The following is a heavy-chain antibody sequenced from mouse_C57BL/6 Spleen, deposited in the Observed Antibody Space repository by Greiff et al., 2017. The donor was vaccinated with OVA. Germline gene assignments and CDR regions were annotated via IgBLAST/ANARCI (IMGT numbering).Heavy chain of an antibody. Sequence: QVQLKQSGAELVRPGTSVKVSCKASGYAFTNYLIEWVKQRPGQGLEWIGVINPGSGGTNYNEKFKGKATLTADKSSSTAYMQLSSLTSDDSAVYFCARGWDAMDYWGQGTSVTVSS. CDR1: GYAFTNYL. CDR2: INPGSGGT. CDR3: ARGWDAMDY. V-gene: IGHV1-54*01. D-gene: IGHD2-3*01. J-gene: IGHJ4*01.